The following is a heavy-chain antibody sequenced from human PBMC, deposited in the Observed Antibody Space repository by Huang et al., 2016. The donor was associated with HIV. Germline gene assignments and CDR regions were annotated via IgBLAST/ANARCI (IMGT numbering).Heavy chain of an antibody. CDR1: GGSITSSSYY. Sequence: QLQLQGSGPGLVKPSETLSLTCTVSGGSITSSSYYWGGIRQPPGKGLAWVGSIYYSGSTDYNPSRKRRVTVSVDTSKNQFSLKLSSVTAADTAVYYCARHFSYYDSSGYTPWDAFDIWGQGTMVTVSS. D-gene: IGHD3-22*01. CDR3: ARHFSYYDSSGYTPWDAFDI. CDR2: IYYSGST. V-gene: IGHV4-39*01. J-gene: IGHJ3*02.